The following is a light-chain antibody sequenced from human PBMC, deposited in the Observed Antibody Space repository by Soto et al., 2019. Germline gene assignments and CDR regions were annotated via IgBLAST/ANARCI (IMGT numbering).Light chain of an antibody. J-gene: IGKJ1*01. V-gene: IGKV3-20*01. CDR2: GAS. CDR1: QSVSRSY. CDR3: HHYET. Sequence: IVMTQSPGTLSLSAGDRATLSCRASQSVSRSYLGWYQQKPGQAPRLLMYGASIRAAGVPDMFSGSGSGTEFTLTISRLEPEDFTVYYCHHYETFGQGTKVDIK.